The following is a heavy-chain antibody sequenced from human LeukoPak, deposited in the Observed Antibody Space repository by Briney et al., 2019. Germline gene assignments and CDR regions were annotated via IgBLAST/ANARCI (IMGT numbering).Heavy chain of an antibody. D-gene: IGHD1-26*01. CDR1: GYTFTSYG. V-gene: IGHV1-18*01. Sequence: ASVKVSCKASGYTFTSYGISWVRQAPGQGLEWMGWISAYNGNTNYAQKLQGRVTMTTDTSTSTAYMELSSLRSEDTAVYYCARGSPTIVGAAELDYWGQGTLVTVSS. CDR3: ARGSPTIVGAAELDY. CDR2: ISAYNGNT. J-gene: IGHJ4*02.